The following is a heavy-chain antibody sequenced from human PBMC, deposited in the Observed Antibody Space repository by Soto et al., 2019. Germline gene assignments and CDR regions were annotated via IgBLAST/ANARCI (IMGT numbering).Heavy chain of an antibody. V-gene: IGHV3-23*01. CDR2: ISGSGGST. D-gene: IGHD3-22*01. J-gene: IGHJ4*02. CDR3: AKAPTYYYDSTPDY. CDR1: GFTFSSYA. Sequence: GGSLRLSCAASGFTFSSYAMSWVRQAPGKGLEWVSAISGSGGSTYYADSVKGRFTISRDNSKNTLYLQMNSLRAEDTAVYYCAKAPTYYYDSTPDYWGQGALVTVSS.